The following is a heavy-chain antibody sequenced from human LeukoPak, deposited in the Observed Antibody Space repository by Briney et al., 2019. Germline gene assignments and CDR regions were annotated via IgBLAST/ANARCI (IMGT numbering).Heavy chain of an antibody. J-gene: IGHJ5*02. D-gene: IGHD6-19*01. CDR3: ARAAHVGVAGTGYNWFDP. CDR2: IIPIFGTA. CDR1: GCTFSSYA. Sequence: ASVKVSCKASGCTFSSYAISWVRQAPGQGLELMGGIIPIFGTANYAQKFQGRVTITADKSKSTAYMELSRLRSEDTAVYYCARAAHVGVAGTGYNWFDPWGQGTLVTVSS. V-gene: IGHV1-69*06.